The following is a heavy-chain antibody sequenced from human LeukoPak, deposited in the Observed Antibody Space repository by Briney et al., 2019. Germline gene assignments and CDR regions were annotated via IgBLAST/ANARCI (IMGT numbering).Heavy chain of an antibody. CDR2: IIPIFGTA. D-gene: IGHD2-2*01. V-gene: IGHV1-69*13. Sequence: GASVKVSCKASGYTFTSYYMHWVRQAPGQGLEWMGGIIPIFGTANYAQKFQGRVTITADESTSTAYMELSSLRSEDTAVYYCARDRARGYCSSTSCRYNWFDPWGQGTLVTVSS. CDR3: ARDRARGYCSSTSCRYNWFDP. J-gene: IGHJ5*02. CDR1: GYTFTSYY.